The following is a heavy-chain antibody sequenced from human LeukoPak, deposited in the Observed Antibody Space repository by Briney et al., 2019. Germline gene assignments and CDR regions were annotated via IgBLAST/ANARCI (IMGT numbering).Heavy chain of an antibody. Sequence: SETLSLTCAVSGGSISSSNWWTWVRQPPGKGLEWIGEIYRSGSTNYNPSLKSRVTISVDKSKNQFSLKLTSVTAADTAVYYCARATVYSSGWYGGGGAFDIWGQGTMLTVSS. D-gene: IGHD6-19*01. J-gene: IGHJ3*02. V-gene: IGHV4-4*02. CDR1: GGSISSSNW. CDR3: ARATVYSSGWYGGGGAFDI. CDR2: IYRSGST.